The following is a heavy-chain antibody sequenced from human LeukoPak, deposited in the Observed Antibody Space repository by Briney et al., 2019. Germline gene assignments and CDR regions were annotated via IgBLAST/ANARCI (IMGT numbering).Heavy chain of an antibody. CDR1: GYTFTGYY. Sequence: GASVKVSCKASGYTFTGYYMHWVRQAPGQGLEWMGWINPNSGGTNYAQKFQGRVTMTRDTSISTAYMELSRLRSDDTAVYYCAKESPTTPAYYFDYWGQGTLVTVSS. CDR3: AKESPTTPAYYFDY. CDR2: INPNSGGT. V-gene: IGHV1-2*02. J-gene: IGHJ4*02. D-gene: IGHD4-11*01.